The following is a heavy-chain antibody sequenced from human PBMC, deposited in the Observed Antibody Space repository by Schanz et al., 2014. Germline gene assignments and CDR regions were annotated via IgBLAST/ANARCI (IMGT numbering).Heavy chain of an antibody. Sequence: QVQLVQSGAEVKKPGASVRVSCKASGYTFTTYAMSWVRQAPGQGLEWMGWISAYNGNTKYPQKLQGRVTMTTDTSTSTAYMALTDLRSDDTAVYYCARDRRFFDRDDLYYFDYWGQGTLVTVSS. D-gene: IGHD3-3*01. CDR2: ISAYNGNT. CDR1: GYTFTTYA. V-gene: IGHV1-18*01. J-gene: IGHJ4*02. CDR3: ARDRRFFDRDDLYYFDY.